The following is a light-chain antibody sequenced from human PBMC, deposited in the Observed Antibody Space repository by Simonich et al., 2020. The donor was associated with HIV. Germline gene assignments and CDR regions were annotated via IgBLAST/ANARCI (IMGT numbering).Light chain of an antibody. J-gene: IGLJ3*02. CDR3: ASWDDSLSGWV. Sequence: QSVLTQPPSASGTPGQRVTISCSVSSSNIGNNTVNCYQQLPGTAPKLLIYSNNQRPSGVPFRFAGSKAVTSASLAISGLQSEDEADYYCASWDDSLSGWVFGGGTKLTVL. CDR1: SSNIGNNT. V-gene: IGLV1-44*01. CDR2: SNN.